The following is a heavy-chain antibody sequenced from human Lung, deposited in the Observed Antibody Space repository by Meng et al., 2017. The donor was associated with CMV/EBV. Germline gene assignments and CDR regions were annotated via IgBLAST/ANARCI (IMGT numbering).Heavy chain of an antibody. J-gene: IGHJ4*02. D-gene: IGHD5-12*01. CDR2: IYYSGST. Sequence: LSCTVSGGSISSYYWSWIRQPPGKGLEWIGYIYYSGSTNYNPSLKSRVTISVDTSKNQFSLKLSSVTAADTAVYYCARDGSLGYFDYWGQGTLLTVSS. V-gene: IGHV4-59*01. CDR3: ARDGSLGYFDY. CDR1: GGSISSYY.